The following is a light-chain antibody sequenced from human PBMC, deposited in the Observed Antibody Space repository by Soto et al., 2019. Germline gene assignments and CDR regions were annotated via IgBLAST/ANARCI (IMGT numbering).Light chain of an antibody. V-gene: IGKV3-11*01. Sequence: EIVLTQSPATLSLSPGERATLSCRASQSVSSYLAWYQQKPGQAPRLLIYDASNRATGIPARFSGSGSGTDFTLTLSSLEPEDFAVYYCQQRRNWPPTYTFGQGTKLEIK. J-gene: IGKJ2*01. CDR1: QSVSSY. CDR2: DAS. CDR3: QQRRNWPPTYT.